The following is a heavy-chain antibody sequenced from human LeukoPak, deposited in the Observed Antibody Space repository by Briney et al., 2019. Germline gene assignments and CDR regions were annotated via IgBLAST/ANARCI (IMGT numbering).Heavy chain of an antibody. J-gene: IGHJ4*02. D-gene: IGHD3-22*01. CDR3: ATEGDYYDSSGYSSRSY. CDR1: GGTFSSYA. Sequence: ASVKVSCKASGGTFSSYAISWVRQAPGQGLEWMGRIIPIFGTANYAQKFQGRVTITTDESTSTAYMELTSLRSEDTAVYYCATEGDYYDSSGYSSRSYWGQGTLVTVSS. CDR2: IIPIFGTA. V-gene: IGHV1-69*05.